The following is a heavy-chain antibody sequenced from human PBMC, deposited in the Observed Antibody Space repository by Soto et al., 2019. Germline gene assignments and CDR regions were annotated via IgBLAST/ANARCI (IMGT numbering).Heavy chain of an antibody. CDR2: ISDSGGTV. CDR1: GFTFSSYE. CDR3: ARDLLHYDFWSGYSAYFYYGMDV. D-gene: IGHD3-3*01. V-gene: IGHV3-48*03. Sequence: GGSLRLSCAASGFTFSSYEMNWVRQAPGQGLEWVSYISDSGGTVYYADSVKGRFAVSRDNAQNSVYLQMNSLRTEDTAVYYCARDLLHYDFWSGYSAYFYYGMDVWGPGTTVTVSS. J-gene: IGHJ6*02.